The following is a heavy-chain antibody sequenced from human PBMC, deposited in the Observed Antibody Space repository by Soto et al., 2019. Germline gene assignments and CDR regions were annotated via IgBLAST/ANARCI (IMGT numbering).Heavy chain of an antibody. J-gene: IGHJ6*02. CDR3: AKDKAYCGGDCLYYYYGMDV. CDR2: ISGSGGST. V-gene: IGHV3-23*01. CDR1: GFTFSSYA. Sequence: GGSLRLSCAASGFTFSSYAMSWVRQAPGKGLEWVSAISGSGGSTYYADSVKGRFTISRDNSKNTLYLQMNSLRAEDTAVYYCAKDKAYCGGDCLYYYYGMDVWGQGTTVTVSS. D-gene: IGHD2-21*02.